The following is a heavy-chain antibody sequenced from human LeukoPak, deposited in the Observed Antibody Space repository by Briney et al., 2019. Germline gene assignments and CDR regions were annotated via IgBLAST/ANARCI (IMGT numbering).Heavy chain of an antibody. D-gene: IGHD3-10*01. V-gene: IGHV4-4*07. CDR2: IYTSGST. Sequence: SETLSLTCTVSGGSISSYYWSWIRQPAGKGLEWIGRIYTSGSTNYNPSLKSRVTMSVDTSKNQFSLKLSSVTAADTAVYYCARESVTMVRGVTTPRYYYYGMDVWGQGTTVTVSS. CDR1: GGSISSYY. CDR3: ARESVTMVRGVTTPRYYYYGMDV. J-gene: IGHJ6*02.